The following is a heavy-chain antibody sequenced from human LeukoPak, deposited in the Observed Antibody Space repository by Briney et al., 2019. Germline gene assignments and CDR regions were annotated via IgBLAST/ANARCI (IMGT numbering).Heavy chain of an antibody. J-gene: IGHJ4*02. CDR3: TRPSYDSSVSGVVY. CDR2: ISYDGSNK. Sequence: GGSLRLSCAASGFTFSSFSMHWVRQAPGKGLEWVAVISYDGSNKYYADSVKGRFTISRDNSKNTLYLQMNSLRTEDTAVYYCTRPSYDSSVSGVVYWGQGTLVTVSS. V-gene: IGHV3-30*03. CDR1: GFTFSSFS. D-gene: IGHD3-22*01.